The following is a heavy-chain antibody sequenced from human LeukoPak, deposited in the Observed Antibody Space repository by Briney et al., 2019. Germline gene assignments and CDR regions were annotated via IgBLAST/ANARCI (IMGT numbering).Heavy chain of an antibody. CDR1: GYSFTDHY. CDR3: APTPEAYTSNWNV. D-gene: IGHD1-1*01. Sequence: ASVKVSCKTSGYSFTDHYVQRVRKAPGQGLEWMGWINPDSGFTNYAQKFQGRVTMTRDTSISTAYMEVRRLRPDDTAVYYCAPTPEAYTSNWNVWGQGTLVTVSS. CDR2: INPDSGFT. V-gene: IGHV1-2*02. J-gene: IGHJ4*02.